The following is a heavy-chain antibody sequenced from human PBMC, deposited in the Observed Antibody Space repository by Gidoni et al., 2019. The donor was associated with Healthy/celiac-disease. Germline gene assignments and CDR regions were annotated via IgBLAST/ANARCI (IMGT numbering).Heavy chain of an antibody. CDR1: GYTFTSYY. D-gene: IGHD5-18*01. J-gene: IGHJ6*02. CDR3: ARDQDASSGYSYGYGILYYYYYYGMDV. V-gene: IGHV1-46*03. CDR2: INPSGGST. Sequence: QVQLVQSGAEVKKPGASVKVSCKASGYTFTSYYMHWVRQAPGQGLEWMGIINPSGGSTSYAQKFQGRVTMTRDTSTSTVYMELSSLRSEDTAVYYCARDQDASSGYSYGYGILYYYYYYGMDVWGQGTTVTVSS.